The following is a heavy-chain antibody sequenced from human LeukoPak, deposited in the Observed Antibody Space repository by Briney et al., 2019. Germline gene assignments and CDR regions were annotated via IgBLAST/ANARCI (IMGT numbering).Heavy chain of an antibody. CDR3: ASPGTTVTTRNAFDI. J-gene: IGHJ3*02. Sequence: GGSLRLSCAASGFSFSNYWMKWVRQDPGKGLEWVANINEDGSEKYYVDSVRGRFTISRDNAKNTLYLQMNSLRAEDTAVYYCASPGTTVTTRNAFDIWGQGTMVTVSS. CDR2: INEDGSEK. V-gene: IGHV3-7*01. CDR1: GFSFSNYW. D-gene: IGHD4-17*01.